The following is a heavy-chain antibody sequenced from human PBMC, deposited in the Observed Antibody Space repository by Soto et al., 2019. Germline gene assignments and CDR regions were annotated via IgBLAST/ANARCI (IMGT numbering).Heavy chain of an antibody. Sequence: QLQLQESGPGLVKPSETLSLTCAVSGGSISSSSYYWAWVRQAPGKGLEWIGTIYYSGITYDNPSLKSRVTISVDTSKNQFSLRLGSVTAADTAVYYCATQTRYSGYPLWPPYYFDYWGQGIRVTVSS. CDR3: ATQTRYSGYPLWPPYYFDY. V-gene: IGHV4-39*01. CDR1: GGSISSSSYY. CDR2: IYYSGIT. D-gene: IGHD5-12*01. J-gene: IGHJ4*02.